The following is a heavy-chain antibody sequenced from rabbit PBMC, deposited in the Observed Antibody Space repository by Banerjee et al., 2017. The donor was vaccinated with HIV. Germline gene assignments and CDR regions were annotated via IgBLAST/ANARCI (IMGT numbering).Heavy chain of an antibody. Sequence: QEQLEESGGDLVQPEGSLTLTCTASGFSFSSYYYMCWVRQAPGKGLEWIACIYTNIGSTWYANWAKGRFTISETSSTTVTLQMTSLTAADTATYFCARYSSAYYDLWGQGTLVTVS. CDR2: IYTNIGST. J-gene: IGHJ3*01. CDR1: GFSFSSYYY. V-gene: IGHV1S45*01. CDR3: ARYSSAYYDL. D-gene: IGHD1-1*01.